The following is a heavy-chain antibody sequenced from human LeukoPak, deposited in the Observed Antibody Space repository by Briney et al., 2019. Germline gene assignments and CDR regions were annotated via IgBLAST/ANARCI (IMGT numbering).Heavy chain of an antibody. CDR1: GGSISSGGYS. V-gene: IGHV4-30-2*01. D-gene: IGHD4-11*01. CDR3: ARGGYSNYKFDP. CDR2: IYHSGST. J-gene: IGHJ5*02. Sequence: SETLSLTCAVSGGSISSGGYSWRWIRQPPGKGLEWIGYIYHSGSTYYNPSLKSRVTISVDRSKNQFSLKLSSVTAADTAVYYCARGGYSNYKFDPWGQGTLVTVSS.